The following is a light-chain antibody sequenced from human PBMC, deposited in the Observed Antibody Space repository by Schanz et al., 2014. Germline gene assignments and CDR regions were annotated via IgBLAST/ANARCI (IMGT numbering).Light chain of an antibody. CDR2: SDN. J-gene: IGLJ3*02. V-gene: IGLV1-44*01. CDR1: SSNIGSNT. Sequence: SVLTQPPSASGTPGQRVTISCSGSSSNIGSNTVIWYPQLPGTAPKLLIHSDNQRPSGVPDRFSGSKSGTSASLAISGLQSEDEADYYCASWDDSLYARVFGGGTKLTVL. CDR3: ASWDDSLYARV.